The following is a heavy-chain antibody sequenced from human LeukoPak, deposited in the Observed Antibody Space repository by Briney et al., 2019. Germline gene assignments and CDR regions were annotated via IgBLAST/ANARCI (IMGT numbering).Heavy chain of an antibody. V-gene: IGHV4-59*01. CDR3: ARVEYGGNFDY. D-gene: IGHD4-23*01. CDR1: GGSISSYY. Sequence: PSETLSLTCTVSGGSISSYYWSWIRQPPGKGLEWIGYIYYSGSTNYNPSLKSRATISVDTSKNQFSLKLSSVTAADTAVYYCARVEYGGNFDYWGQGTLVTVSS. J-gene: IGHJ4*02. CDR2: IYYSGST.